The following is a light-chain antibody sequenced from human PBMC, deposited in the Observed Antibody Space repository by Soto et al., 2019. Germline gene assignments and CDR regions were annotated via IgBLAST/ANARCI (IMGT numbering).Light chain of an antibody. J-gene: IGKJ5*01. CDR1: QSINRD. V-gene: IGKV3D-15*01. CDR3: QQHGQWPIT. CDR2: GIS. Sequence: EIVMTQSPSTLSVSPGESATLSCRASQSINRDLAWYQQKPGQAPRLLIYGISKRATDIPDRFSGSGSGTEFTLTISSLQPEDFATYYCQQHGQWPITFGQGTRLEIK.